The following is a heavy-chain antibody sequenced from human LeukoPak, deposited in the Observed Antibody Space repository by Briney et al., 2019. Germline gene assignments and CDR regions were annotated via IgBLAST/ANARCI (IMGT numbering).Heavy chain of an antibody. V-gene: IGHV3-21*04. CDR3: GSTVREGEDQ. D-gene: IGHD3-10*01. Sequence: GGSLRLSCAASGFIFSNYAMNWVRQAPGKGREGVSSITSSSAYIYYADSVKGRFTISRDNAKNSLYLQMNSLRAEDTAVYYCGSTVREGEDQWGQGTLVTVSS. CDR2: ITSSSAYI. J-gene: IGHJ4*02. CDR1: GFIFSNYA.